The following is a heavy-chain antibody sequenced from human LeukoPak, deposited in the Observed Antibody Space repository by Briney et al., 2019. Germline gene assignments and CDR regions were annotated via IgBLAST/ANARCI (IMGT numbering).Heavy chain of an antibody. CDR1: GFTLSIYW. D-gene: IGHD2-15*01. CDR3: ARGPSGGNGFSY. Sequence: GGSLRLSCAASGFTLSIYWVSWVRHAPGEGLEWVAYMKQYGRQRFYRDSVKARFTISRDNAKNPLYLEMNSLRAVDTAVYYCARGPSGGNGFSYWGLGTLVTVSS. V-gene: IGHV3-7*04. J-gene: IGHJ4*02. CDR2: MKQYGRQR.